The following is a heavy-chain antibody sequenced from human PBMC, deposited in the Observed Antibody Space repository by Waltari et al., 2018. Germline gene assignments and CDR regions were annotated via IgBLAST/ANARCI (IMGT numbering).Heavy chain of an antibody. CDR2: IYYSGST. Sequence: QVQLQESGPGLVKPSETLSLPCTVPGGSISSYYWSWIPPPPGKGLEWIGYIYYSGSTNYNPSLKSRVTISVDTSKNQFSLKLSSVTAADTAVYYCARVVWSSSSSPGYYYYYGMDVWGQGTTVTVSS. J-gene: IGHJ6*02. D-gene: IGHD6-6*01. CDR3: ARVVWSSSSSPGYYYYYGMDV. V-gene: IGHV4-59*01. CDR1: GGSISSYY.